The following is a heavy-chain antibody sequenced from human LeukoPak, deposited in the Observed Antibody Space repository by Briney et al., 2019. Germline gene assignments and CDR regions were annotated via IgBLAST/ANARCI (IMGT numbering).Heavy chain of an antibody. V-gene: IGHV1-2*02. D-gene: IGHD3-10*01. J-gene: IGHJ4*02. Sequence: GASVKVSCKASGYTFTGYYMHWVRQAPGQGLEWMGWINPNSGGTNYVQKFQGRVTMTRDTSISTAYMELSRLRSDDTAVYYCAREGGFHYYGSGSYIGWGQGTLVTVSS. CDR3: AREGGFHYYGSGSYIG. CDR2: INPNSGGT. CDR1: GYTFTGYY.